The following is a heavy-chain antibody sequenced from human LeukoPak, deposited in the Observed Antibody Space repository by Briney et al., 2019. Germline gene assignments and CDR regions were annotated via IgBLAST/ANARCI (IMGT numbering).Heavy chain of an antibody. J-gene: IGHJ4*02. D-gene: IGHD3-16*01. Sequence: SGTLSLTCGVSYSSITDSNYWTWVRQPPGKGLEWIGEVNLHGDTNYNPSLRSRVTMSVDTSKNQFSLSLSSVTAADTAVYYCARVNDRGSWLDYWGQGTLVTVSS. V-gene: IGHV4-4*02. CDR3: ARVNDRGSWLDY. CDR1: YSSITDSNY. CDR2: VNLHGDT.